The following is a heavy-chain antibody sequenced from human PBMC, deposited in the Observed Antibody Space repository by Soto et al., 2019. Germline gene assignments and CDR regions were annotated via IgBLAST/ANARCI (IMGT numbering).Heavy chain of an antibody. J-gene: IGHJ2*01. CDR3: ARKVLGSTSRPDWWYFEL. CDR2: ISGGGGRT. Sequence: EVQLLESGGGLVQPGGSLRLSCVGSGFTFINYAMNWVRQTPGKGLEWVSTISGGGGRTFDADTVKGRFTISRDNSKNTVNLQMNSLRADDTAVYYCARKVLGSTSRPDWWYFELWGRGTLVTVSS. V-gene: IGHV3-23*01. D-gene: IGHD2-2*01. CDR1: GFTFINYA.